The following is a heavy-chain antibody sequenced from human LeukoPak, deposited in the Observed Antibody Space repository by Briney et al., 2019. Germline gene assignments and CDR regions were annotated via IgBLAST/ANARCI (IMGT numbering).Heavy chain of an antibody. D-gene: IGHD2-2*01. CDR3: ARDVVVVPAAIHYGMDV. J-gene: IGHJ6*02. V-gene: IGHV4-4*07. CDR2: INTSGSS. Sequence: SETLSLTCTVSGGSISSYYWSWIRQPAGKGLEWIGRINTSGSSNYNPSLRSRVTMSVDTSKNQFSLNLSSVTAADTAVYYCARDVVVVPAAIHYGMDVWGQGTTVTVSS. CDR1: GGSISSYY.